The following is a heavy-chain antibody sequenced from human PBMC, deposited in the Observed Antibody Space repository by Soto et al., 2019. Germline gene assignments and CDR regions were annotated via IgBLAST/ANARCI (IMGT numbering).Heavy chain of an antibody. Sequence: GGSLRLSCEASGFTFSDYWMSWVRQAPGKGPEWVANIKFDGSEKQYVDSVRGRFTISRDNSRNSLFLQMNSLRAGDTAVYYCVKDGGYCSSSTCYSPRNHYFDSWGQGTLVTVSS. D-gene: IGHD2-2*01. CDR3: VKDGGYCSSSTCYSPRNHYFDS. V-gene: IGHV3-7*03. CDR1: GFTFSDYW. J-gene: IGHJ4*02. CDR2: IKFDGSEK.